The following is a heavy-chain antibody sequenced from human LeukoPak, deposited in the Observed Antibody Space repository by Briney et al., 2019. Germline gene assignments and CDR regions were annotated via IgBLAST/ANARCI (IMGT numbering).Heavy chain of an antibody. CDR3: AKEGYRYGYAIDY. J-gene: IGHJ4*02. CDR1: GFTFSTYA. V-gene: IGHV3-23*01. Sequence: GGSLRLSCAASGFTFSTYAMSWVRQAPGKGLEWVSAISGSGGSTYYAGSVKGRFTISRDNSKNTLYLQMNSLRAEDTAVYYCAKEGYRYGYAIDYWGQGTLVTVSS. CDR2: ISGSGGST. D-gene: IGHD5-18*01.